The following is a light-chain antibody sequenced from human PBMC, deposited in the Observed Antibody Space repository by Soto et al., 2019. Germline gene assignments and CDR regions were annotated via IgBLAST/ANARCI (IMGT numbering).Light chain of an antibody. J-gene: IGKJ1*01. V-gene: IGKV3-20*01. CDR3: QHYGYPQWT. CDR2: GVS. CDR1: QTGSNSY. Sequence: IVLTQSPGTLSLSPGERATLSCRASQTGSNSYLAWYQQKSGQAPRLLIYGVSTRATGIPDRFSGSGSGTEFALTISRLEPEDLAVYICQHYGYPQWTFGPGTKVDTK.